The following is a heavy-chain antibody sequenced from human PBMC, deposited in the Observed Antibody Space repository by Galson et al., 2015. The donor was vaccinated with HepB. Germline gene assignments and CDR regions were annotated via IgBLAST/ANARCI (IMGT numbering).Heavy chain of an antibody. CDR3: AKDAPTIPWEHFFDY. CDR1: GFTFNNYA. CDR2: ITGSGAST. Sequence: SLRLSYAASGFTFNNYAMTWVRQAPGKGLEWVSSITGSGASTSYADSVKGQFTISRDNSKNTLYLQMNGLRAEDTAVYYCAKDAPTIPWEHFFDYWGQGTLVTVS. V-gene: IGHV3-23*01. D-gene: IGHD2-2*02. J-gene: IGHJ4*02.